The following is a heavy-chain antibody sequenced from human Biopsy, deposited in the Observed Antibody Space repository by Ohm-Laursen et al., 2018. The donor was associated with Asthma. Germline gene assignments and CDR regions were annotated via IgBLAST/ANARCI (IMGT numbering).Heavy chain of an antibody. D-gene: IGHD2-21*02. CDR1: GYIFTSYW. J-gene: IGHJ2*01. V-gene: IGHV5-51*01. Sequence: ESLRISCKASGYIFTSYWIGWVRQMPGKGLEWMGIIFPGDSDTIYSPSFQGQVTISADKSISTAYLQWSSLKASDTAIYYCARVGVCGGDCYSPHDYWYFDLWGRGTLVTVSS. CDR3: ARVGVCGGDCYSPHDYWYFDL. CDR2: IFPGDSDT.